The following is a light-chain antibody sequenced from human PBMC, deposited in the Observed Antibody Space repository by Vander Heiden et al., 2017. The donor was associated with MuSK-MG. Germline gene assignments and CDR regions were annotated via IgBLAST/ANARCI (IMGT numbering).Light chain of an antibody. V-gene: IGLV1-36*01. CDR3: AAWDDSLNVWV. CDR2: YDC. CDR1: SSNIGNHA. J-gene: IGLJ3*02. Sequence: QSVLPQPPSVSAAPRQSVTLSCSGSSSNIGNHAVNWSQQLPVTPPKLLMYYDCLLPSGVSARFSGSKSGTSASLAISGLQSEDEADYYCAAWDDSLNVWVFGGGTKLTVL.